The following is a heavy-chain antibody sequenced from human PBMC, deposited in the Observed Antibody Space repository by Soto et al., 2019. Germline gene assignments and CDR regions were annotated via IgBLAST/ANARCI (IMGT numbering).Heavy chain of an antibody. V-gene: IGHV4-30-2*01. D-gene: IGHD7-27*01. J-gene: IGHJ4*02. CDR2: IFHTGST. CDR1: GYSISNAGYS. Sequence: PSETLSLTCAVSGYSISNAGYSWSWVRQAPGKGLEWIGYIFHTGSTYYNPSLRSRVTISIDRSNNQFSLILSSVSAADTAVYYCAREHRLGTYYYDSWGQGALVTVSS. CDR3: AREHRLGTYYYDS.